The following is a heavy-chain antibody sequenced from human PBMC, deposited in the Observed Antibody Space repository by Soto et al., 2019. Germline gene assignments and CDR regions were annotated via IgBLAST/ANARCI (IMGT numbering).Heavy chain of an antibody. CDR3: ARDQREGIWFDS. Sequence: QLQLQESGSGLVRPSQTLSLTCAVSGGSISSGGYSWNWIRQPPGKGLEWIGYIYHSGSTSYNPSLKSRVTTSVDKSKNQFSLKPTSVTAADTAVYYCARDQREGIWFDSWGQGTLVTVSS. CDR2: IYHSGST. CDR1: GGSISSGGYS. J-gene: IGHJ5*01. V-gene: IGHV4-30-2*01. D-gene: IGHD3-10*01.